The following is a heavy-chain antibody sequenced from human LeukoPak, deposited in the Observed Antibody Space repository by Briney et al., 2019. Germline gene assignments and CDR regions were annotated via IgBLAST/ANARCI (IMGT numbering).Heavy chain of an antibody. D-gene: IGHD1-1*01. J-gene: IGHJ4*02. CDR2: VGRGGGNT. CDR3: VKHSGGVYGNSDY. Sequence: GGSLRLSCVASGFTFSNNAASWFRQAPGKGLEWVSTVGRGGGNTYYADSVRGRFTISKDSSKNTLQMNSLSADDTAMYYCVKHSGGVYGNSDYWGQGILVTVSS. V-gene: IGHV3-23*01. CDR1: GFTFSNNA.